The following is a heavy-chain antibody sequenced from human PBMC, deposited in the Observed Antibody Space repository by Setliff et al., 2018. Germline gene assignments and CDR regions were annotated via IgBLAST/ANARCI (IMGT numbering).Heavy chain of an antibody. CDR2: IYTDGST. V-gene: IGHV4-61*02. CDR3: ARVGSGWYYFDY. D-gene: IGHD6-19*01. CDR1: GDSISGAKYY. Sequence: SETLSLTCTVSGDSISGAKYYWSWIRQSAGKGLECIGRIYTDGSTKYNPSLNSRVALSIDTSKNQFSLRLSSVTAADTAVYYCARVGSGWYYFDYWGQGTLVTVSS. J-gene: IGHJ4*02.